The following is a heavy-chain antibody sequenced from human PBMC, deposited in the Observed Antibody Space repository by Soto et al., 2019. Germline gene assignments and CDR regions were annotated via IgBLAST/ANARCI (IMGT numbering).Heavy chain of an antibody. V-gene: IGHV4-39*01. CDR3: ARRKIYSKYYQYKTGGPWFDP. CDR1: GGSISSSSYY. Sequence: SETLSLTCTVSGGSISSSSYYWGWIRQPPGKGLEWIGSIYYSGSTYYNPSLKSRVTISVDTSKNQFSLKLSSVTAADTAVYYCARRKIYSKYYQYKTGGPWFDPWGQGTLVTVSS. J-gene: IGHJ5*02. CDR2: IYYSGST. D-gene: IGHD4-4*01.